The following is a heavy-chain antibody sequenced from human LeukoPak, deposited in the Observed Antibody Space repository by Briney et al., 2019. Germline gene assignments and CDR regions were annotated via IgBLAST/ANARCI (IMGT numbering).Heavy chain of an antibody. J-gene: IGHJ4*02. Sequence: PSQTLSLTCTVSGGSISSGSYYWSWIRQPPGKGLEWIGYIYYSGSTNYNPSLKSRVTISVDTSKNQFSLKLSSVTAADTAVYYCAGWELPPPTFDYWGQGTLVTVSS. CDR1: GGSISSGSYY. CDR2: IYYSGST. V-gene: IGHV4-61*01. D-gene: IGHD1-26*01. CDR3: AGWELPPPTFDY.